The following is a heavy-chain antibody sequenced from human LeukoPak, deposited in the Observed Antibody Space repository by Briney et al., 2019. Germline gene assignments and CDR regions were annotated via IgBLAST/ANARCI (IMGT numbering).Heavy chain of an antibody. V-gene: IGHV3-69-1*02. J-gene: IGHJ3*02. Sequence: GGSLRLSCAASGFTFSDYYMSWVRQAPGKGLEWISSISIGGTYIYYADSVKGRFTISRNNAKNSLYLQMNSLRADDTAVYYCAKSRSSWSDDTFDIWGQGTMVTVSS. CDR1: GFTFSDYY. CDR3: AKSRSSWSDDTFDI. D-gene: IGHD6-13*01. CDR2: ISIGGTYI.